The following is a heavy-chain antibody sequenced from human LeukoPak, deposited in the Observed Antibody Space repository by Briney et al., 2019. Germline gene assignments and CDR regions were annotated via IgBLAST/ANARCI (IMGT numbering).Heavy chain of an antibody. CDR2: FDPEDGET. CDR3: ATDSSRLDWLDP. J-gene: IGHJ5*02. D-gene: IGHD3-16*01. CDR1: GYTLTELS. Sequence: ASVKVSCKVSGYTLTELSMHWVRQAPGKGLEWMGSFDPEDGETIYAQKFQGRVTMTEDTSTDTAYMELSSMRSEDTAVYYCATDSSRLDWLDPWGQGTLVTVSS. V-gene: IGHV1-24*01.